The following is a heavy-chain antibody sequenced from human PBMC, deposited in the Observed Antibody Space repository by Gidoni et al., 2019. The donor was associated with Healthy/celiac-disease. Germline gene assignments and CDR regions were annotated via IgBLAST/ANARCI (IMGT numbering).Heavy chain of an antibody. D-gene: IGHD3-3*01. CDR2: IIPIFGTA. J-gene: IGHJ5*02. V-gene: IGHV1-69*01. Sequence: QVQLVQSGAEVKKPGSSVKVSCKASGGTFSSYAISWVRQAPGQGLEWMGGIIPIFGTANYAQKFQGRVTITADESTSTAYMELSSLRSEDTAVYYCARIPYYDFWSGYTEVWFDPWGQGTLVTVSS. CDR1: GGTFSSYA. CDR3: ARIPYYDFWSGYTEVWFDP.